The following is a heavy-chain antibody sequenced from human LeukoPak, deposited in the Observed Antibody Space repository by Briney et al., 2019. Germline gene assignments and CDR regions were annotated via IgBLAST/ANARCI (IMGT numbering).Heavy chain of an antibody. CDR2: VHHTGST. Sequence: SETLSPTCNVSGYSISRGYYWGWIRQPPGKGLEWIGSVHHTGSTYYNPSLRSRVSISVDKSTNHISLEVTSVAAADTAVYYCAREEIRSWFDPWGQGTLVTVSS. CDR1: GYSISRGYY. V-gene: IGHV4-38-2*02. D-gene: IGHD5-24*01. J-gene: IGHJ5*02. CDR3: AREEIRSWFDP.